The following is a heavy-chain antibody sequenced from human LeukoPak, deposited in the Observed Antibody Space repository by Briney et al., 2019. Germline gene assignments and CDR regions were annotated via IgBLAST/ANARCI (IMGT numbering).Heavy chain of an antibody. CDR3: ARATVTLFDY. CDR2: IYYSGST. J-gene: IGHJ4*02. Sequence: KASETLSLTCTVSGGSIKSYYWSWIRQPPGKGLEWIGYIYYSGSTNYNPSLKSRVTISVDTSKNQFSLKLSSVTAADTAVYYCARATVTLFDYWGQGTLVTVSS. D-gene: IGHD4-17*01. V-gene: IGHV4-59*01. CDR1: GGSIKSYY.